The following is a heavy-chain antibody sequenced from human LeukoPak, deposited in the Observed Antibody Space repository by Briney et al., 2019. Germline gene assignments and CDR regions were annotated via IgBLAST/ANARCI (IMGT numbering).Heavy chain of an antibody. CDR3: ARDNGAGPLDV. CDR1: GFTFSSYW. V-gene: IGHV3-7*01. J-gene: IGHJ6*04. CDR2: IKQDGSEK. Sequence: GGSLRLSCAASGFTFSSYWMSWVRQAPGKGLEWVSNIKQDGSEKYYVDSVKGRFTISRDNAKNSLYLQMNSLRAEDTAVYYCARDNGAGPLDVWGKGTTVTISS. D-gene: IGHD2-8*01.